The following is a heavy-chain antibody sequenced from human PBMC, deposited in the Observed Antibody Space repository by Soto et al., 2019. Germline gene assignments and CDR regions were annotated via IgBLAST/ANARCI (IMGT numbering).Heavy chain of an antibody. V-gene: IGHV3-9*01. Sequence: EVKLVESGGGLEQPGRSLRLSCAASGFTFDDYAMHWVRQAPGKGLEWVSGISWNSGSIGYADSVKGRFTISRDNAKNSLYLQMNSLRAEDTALYYCAKDTGSSTSNTYFDYWGQGTLVTVSS. CDR2: ISWNSGSI. CDR3: AKDTGSSTSNTYFDY. CDR1: GFTFDDYA. J-gene: IGHJ4*02. D-gene: IGHD2-2*01.